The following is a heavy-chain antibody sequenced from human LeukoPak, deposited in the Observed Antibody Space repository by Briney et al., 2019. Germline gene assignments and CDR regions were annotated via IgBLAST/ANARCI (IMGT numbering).Heavy chain of an antibody. V-gene: IGHV1-2*02. CDR1: GYTFTGYY. CDR3: ARDLVAGTTYGYYYYGMDV. J-gene: IGHJ6*02. Sequence: ASVKVSCKASGYTFTGYYMHRVRQAPGQGLEWMGWINPNSGGTNYAQKFQGRVTMTRDTSISTAYMELSRLRSDDTAVYYCARDLVAGTTYGYYYYGMDVWGQGTLVTVSS. D-gene: IGHD1-7*01. CDR2: INPNSGGT.